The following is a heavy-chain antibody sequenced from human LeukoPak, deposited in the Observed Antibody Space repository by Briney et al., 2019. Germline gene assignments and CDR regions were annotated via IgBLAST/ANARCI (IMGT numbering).Heavy chain of an antibody. V-gene: IGHV3-21*01. CDR3: AREGCSGGSCYRGLFDY. Sequence: GGSLRLSCATSGFTFSNYNMNWVRQAPGKGLEWVSSITSSGSYIYYADSVKGRFTISRDNAKNLLYLQMGSLRAEDMAVYYCAREGCSGGSCYRGLFDYWGQGTLVTVSS. CDR2: ITSSGSYI. CDR1: GFTFSNYN. J-gene: IGHJ4*02. D-gene: IGHD2-15*01.